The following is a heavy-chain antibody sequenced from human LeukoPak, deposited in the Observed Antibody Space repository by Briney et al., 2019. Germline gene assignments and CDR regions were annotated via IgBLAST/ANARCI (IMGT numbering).Heavy chain of an antibody. CDR2: INPNSGGT. V-gene: IGHV1-2*02. D-gene: IGHD6-19*01. CDR3: ARIAVTGDFDY. J-gene: IGHJ4*02. Sequence: ASVKVSCKASGGTFSSYAISWVRQAPGQGLEWMGWINPNSGGTNYAQKFQGRVTMTRDTSISTAYMELSRLRSDDTAVYYCARIAVTGDFDYWGQGTLVTVSS. CDR1: GGTFSSYA.